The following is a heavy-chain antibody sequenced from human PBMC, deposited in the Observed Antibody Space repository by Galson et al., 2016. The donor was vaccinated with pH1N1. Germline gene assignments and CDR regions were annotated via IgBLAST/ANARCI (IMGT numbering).Heavy chain of an antibody. Sequence: SLRLSCAASGLSLGGYWMSWVRQAPGKGLEWVANIRSDGSEMYYLDSVRGRFTIPRDNAKSSLFLQLNSLRAEDTAVYYCVRDGLTRWHFDYWGQGTLVTVSS. CDR1: GLSLGGYW. D-gene: IGHD2-15*01. J-gene: IGHJ4*02. V-gene: IGHV3-7*04. CDR3: VRDGLTRWHFDY. CDR2: IRSDGSEM.